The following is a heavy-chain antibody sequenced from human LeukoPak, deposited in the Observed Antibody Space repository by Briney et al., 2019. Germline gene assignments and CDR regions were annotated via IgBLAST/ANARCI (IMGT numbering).Heavy chain of an antibody. J-gene: IGHJ4*02. CDR3: ARGRIDYFDY. V-gene: IGHV3-21*01. CDR1: GFTFSSYS. Sequence: GGSLRLSCAASGFTFSSYSMNWVRQAPGKGLEWVSSISSSSSYIYYADSVKGRFTISRDNAKNSLYLQMNSLRAEDTAVYYCARGRIDYFDYWGRGTLVTVSS. D-gene: IGHD2/OR15-2a*01. CDR2: ISSSSSYI.